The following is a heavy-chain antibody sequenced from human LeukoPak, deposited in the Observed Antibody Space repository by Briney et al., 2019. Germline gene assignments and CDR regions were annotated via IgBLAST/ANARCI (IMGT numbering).Heavy chain of an antibody. CDR3: ASRASDGYYYYGMDV. CDR1: GGTFSSYA. V-gene: IGHV1-69*04. D-gene: IGHD3-10*01. CDR2: IIPIFGIA. Sequence: SVKVSCKASGGTFSSYAISWVRQAPGQGLEWMGRIIPIFGIANYAQKFQGRVTITADQSTSTAYMELSSLRSEDTAVYYCASRASDGYYYYGMDVWGQGTTVTVSS. J-gene: IGHJ6*02.